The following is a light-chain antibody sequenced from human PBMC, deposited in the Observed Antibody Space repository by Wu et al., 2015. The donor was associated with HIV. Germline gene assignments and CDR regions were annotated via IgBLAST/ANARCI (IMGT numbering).Light chain of an antibody. CDR3: QQYGSSLRT. Sequence: EIVLTQSPATLSLSPGERATLSCRASQSVSSSYLAWYQQKPGQAPRLLIYGASSRATGIPDRFSGSGSGTDFTLTISRLEPEDFAVYYCQQYGSSLRTFGQGTKVEIK. J-gene: IGKJ1*01. V-gene: IGKV3-20*01. CDR1: QSVSSSY. CDR2: GAS.